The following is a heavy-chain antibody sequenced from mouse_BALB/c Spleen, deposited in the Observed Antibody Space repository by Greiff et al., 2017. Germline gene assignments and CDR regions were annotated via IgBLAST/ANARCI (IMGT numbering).Heavy chain of an antibody. D-gene: IGHD1-1*01. Sequence: EVQLQESGPELVKPGASVKISCKASGYSFTGYYMHWVKQSHVKSLEWIGRINPYNGATSYNQNFKDKASLTVDKSSSTAYMELHSLTSEDSAVYYCARSYYGSSYGYYYAMDYWGQGTSVTVSS. J-gene: IGHJ4*01. CDR3: ARSYYGSSYGYYYAMDY. V-gene: IGHV1-31*01. CDR1: GYSFTGYY. CDR2: INPYNGAT.